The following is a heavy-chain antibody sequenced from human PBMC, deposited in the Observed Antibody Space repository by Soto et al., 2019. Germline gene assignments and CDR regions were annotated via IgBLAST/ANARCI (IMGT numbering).Heavy chain of an antibody. CDR3: AREGRGKKAGYNGLVSLGY. CDR1: GSRFSNYV. V-gene: IGHV1-69*06. Sequence: QVQLVQSGAEVKTPGSSLQVSCKFSGSRFSNYVISWVRQAPGHGLEWLGRIIPIFNSTKYAQNFQGRVTSTTDKSTSTASLELSSLRSDDTAVYYCAREGRGKKAGYNGLVSLGYWGQGTLVTVSS. D-gene: IGHD2-2*02. CDR2: IIPIFNST. J-gene: IGHJ4*02.